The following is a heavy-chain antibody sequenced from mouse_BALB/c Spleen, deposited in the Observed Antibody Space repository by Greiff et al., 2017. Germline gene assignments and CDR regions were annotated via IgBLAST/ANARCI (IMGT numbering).Heavy chain of an antibody. CDR2: ISYSGST. J-gene: IGHJ1*01. CDR1: GYSITSDYA. CDR3: ARILLLRPYFDV. D-gene: IGHD1-1*01. V-gene: IGHV3-2*02. Sequence: EVQLQESGPGLVKPSQSLSLTCTVTGYSITSDYAWNWIRQFPGNKLEWMGYISYSGSTSYNPSLKSRISITRDTSKNQFFLQLNSVTTEDTATYYCARILLLRPYFDVWGAGTTVTVSS.